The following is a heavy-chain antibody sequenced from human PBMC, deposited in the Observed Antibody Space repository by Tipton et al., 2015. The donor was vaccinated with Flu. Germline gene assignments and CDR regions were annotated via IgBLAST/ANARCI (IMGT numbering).Heavy chain of an antibody. J-gene: IGHJ6*02. Sequence: QLVQSGAEVKKPGASVKVSCKASGYTFTTYGFSWVRQAPGQGLEWMGWVSAANGDTNYIQKLQGRVTMTTDTSTSTAYMELRSLRSDDTAVYYWARDGYYYDSAGYYPGGMHVWGQGTTVTVSS. D-gene: IGHD3-22*01. CDR2: VSAANGDT. V-gene: IGHV1-18*01. CDR3: ARDGYYYDSAGYYPGGMHV. CDR1: GYTFTTYG.